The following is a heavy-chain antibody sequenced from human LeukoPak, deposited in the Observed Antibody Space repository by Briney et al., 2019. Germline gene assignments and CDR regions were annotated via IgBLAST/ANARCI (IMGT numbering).Heavy chain of an antibody. CDR1: GFTLCDYS. J-gene: IGHJ5*02. CDR3: ARWRRWFDP. V-gene: IGHV3-11*04. CDR2: ISISGSTL. Sequence: PGGSLRLSCAASGFTLCDYSMSWIRQAPGKGLEWVSCISISGSTLYYADSVKGRFTISRDNAKNKLYLHITSLRAEDTAVSYCARWRRWFDPWGQGTLVTVSS. D-gene: IGHD3-3*01.